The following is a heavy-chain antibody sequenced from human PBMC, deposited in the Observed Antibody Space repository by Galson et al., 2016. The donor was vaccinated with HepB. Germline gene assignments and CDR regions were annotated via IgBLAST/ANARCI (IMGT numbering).Heavy chain of an antibody. J-gene: IGHJ4*02. D-gene: IGHD1-7*01. Sequence: SLRLSCAASGFTFSTHAMHWVRQAPGKGLEWVAAIIIDGSSKYYADSVMGRFTISRDNSKNTLYLQMNSLRTEDTAVYHCARDPDKWNFRTIDHWVQGTLVTVSS. CDR1: GFTFSTHA. V-gene: IGHV3-30-3*01. CDR2: IIIDGSSK. CDR3: ARDPDKWNFRTIDH.